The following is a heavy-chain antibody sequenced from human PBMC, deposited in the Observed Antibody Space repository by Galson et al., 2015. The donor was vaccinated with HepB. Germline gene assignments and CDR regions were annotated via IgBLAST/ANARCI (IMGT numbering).Heavy chain of an antibody. J-gene: IGHJ6*03. CDR3: ARSRSDFWSGYDYYMDV. CDR2: ISRSSSAI. Sequence: SLRLSCAASGFTYSTYSMNWVRQAPGKGLEWVSYISRSSSAIYYADSVKGRFTISRDNAKNSLYLQMNSLRVEDTAVYYCARSRSDFWSGYDYYMDVWGKGPTVTFSS. V-gene: IGHV3-48*01. CDR1: GFTYSTYS. D-gene: IGHD3-3*01.